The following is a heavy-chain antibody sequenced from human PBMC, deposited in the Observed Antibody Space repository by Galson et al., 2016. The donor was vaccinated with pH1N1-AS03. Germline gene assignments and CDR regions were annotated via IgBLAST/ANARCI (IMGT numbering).Heavy chain of an antibody. D-gene: IGHD2-8*01. CDR2: IYYSGST. CDR1: GGSISSYY. J-gene: IGHJ4*02. V-gene: IGHV4-59*08. Sequence: SETLSLTCNISGGSISSYYWSWIRQPPGKRLEWIGYIYYSGSTKYNPSLKSRVTISVDTSKNQFSLKLSSVTAADTAIYYCARQNGHRLLWDYWGQGTLVTVSS. CDR3: ARQNGHRLLWDY.